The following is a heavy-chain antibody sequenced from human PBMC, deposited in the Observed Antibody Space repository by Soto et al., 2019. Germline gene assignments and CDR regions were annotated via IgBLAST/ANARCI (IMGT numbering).Heavy chain of an antibody. D-gene: IGHD3-22*01. CDR3: AKGRYHAGRGYYLFDF. V-gene: IGHV3-23*01. CDR1: GFTFTAFA. Sequence: GGSLRLSCAASGFTFTAFAMGWLRQAPGKGLEWVSAISDSGGSTYYADSVKGRFTISRDNSKNTLYLQMNSLRVEDTAIFYCAKGRYHAGRGYYLFDFWGQGTLVTVSS. J-gene: IGHJ4*02. CDR2: ISDSGGST.